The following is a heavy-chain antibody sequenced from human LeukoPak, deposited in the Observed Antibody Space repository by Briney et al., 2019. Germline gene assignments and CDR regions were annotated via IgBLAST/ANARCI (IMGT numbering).Heavy chain of an antibody. CDR2: ISNSGGST. J-gene: IGHJ4*02. Sequence: AGGSLRLSCVASGFSLSGYWMYWVRQAPGKGLEWVSSISNSGGSTYYADSVKGRFTISRDNSKNTLYLQMNSLRAEDTAVYYCAKEGFDSWGQGTLVTVSS. CDR3: AKEGFDS. CDR1: GFSLSGYW. V-gene: IGHV3-23*01.